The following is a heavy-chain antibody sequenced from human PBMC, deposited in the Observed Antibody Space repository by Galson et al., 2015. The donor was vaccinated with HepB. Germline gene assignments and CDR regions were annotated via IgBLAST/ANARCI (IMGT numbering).Heavy chain of an antibody. V-gene: IGHV3-23*01. Sequence: SLRLSCAASGFTFSSYAMSWVRQAPGKGLEWVSAISGSGGSTYYADSVKGRFTISRDNSKNTLYLQMNSLRAEDTAVYYCAKDEPMIVVVKYYYYGMDVWGQGTTVTVSS. D-gene: IGHD3-22*01. CDR2: ISGSGGST. CDR3: AKDEPMIVVVKYYYYGMDV. CDR1: GFTFSSYA. J-gene: IGHJ6*02.